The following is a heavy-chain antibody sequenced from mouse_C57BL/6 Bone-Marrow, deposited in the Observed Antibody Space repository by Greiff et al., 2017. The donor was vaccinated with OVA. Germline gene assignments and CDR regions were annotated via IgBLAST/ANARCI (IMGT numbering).Heavy chain of an antibody. CDR3: AKNYYGSSYGWFAY. D-gene: IGHD1-1*01. J-gene: IGHJ3*01. CDR1: GFSLTSYG. CDR2: IWRGGST. Sequence: VKLVESGPGLVQPSQSLSITCTVSGFSLTSYGVHWVRQSPGKGLEWLGVIWRGGSTDYNAAFMSRLSITKDNSKSQVFFKMNSLQADDTAIYYCAKNYYGSSYGWFAYWGQGTLVTVSA. V-gene: IGHV2-5*01.